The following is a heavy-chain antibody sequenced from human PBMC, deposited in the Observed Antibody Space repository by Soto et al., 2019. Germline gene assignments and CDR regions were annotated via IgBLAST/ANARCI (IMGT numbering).Heavy chain of an antibody. Sequence: QVQLQESGPGLVKPSQTLSLTCTVSGGSISSGGYYWSWIRQHPGKGLEWIGYIYYSGSTYYNPSLQSQVTISVDTSKNQFSLKLSSVTAADTAVYYCAGEIIGSSPPGFDYWGQGTLVTVSS. CDR3: AGEIIGSSPPGFDY. D-gene: IGHD6-6*01. J-gene: IGHJ4*02. CDR1: GGSISSGGYY. CDR2: IYYSGST. V-gene: IGHV4-31*01.